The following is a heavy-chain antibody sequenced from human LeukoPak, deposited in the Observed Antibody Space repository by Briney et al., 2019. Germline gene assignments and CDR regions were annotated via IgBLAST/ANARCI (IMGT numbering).Heavy chain of an antibody. D-gene: IGHD3-10*01. CDR3: ARAMVRGDCGMDV. J-gene: IGHJ6*02. CDR1: GGTFSSYA. V-gene: IGHV1-69*04. CDR2: IIPILGIA. Sequence: ASVKVSCKASGGTFSSYAISWVRQAPGQGLEWMGRIIPILGIANYAQKFQGRVTITADKSTSTAYMELSSLRSEDTAVYYCARAMVRGDCGMDVWGQGTTVTVSS.